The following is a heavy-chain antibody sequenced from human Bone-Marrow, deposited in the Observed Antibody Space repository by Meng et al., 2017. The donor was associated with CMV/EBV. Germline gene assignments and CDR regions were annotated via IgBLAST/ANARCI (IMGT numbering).Heavy chain of an antibody. D-gene: IGHD2-2*01. J-gene: IGHJ1*01. Sequence: VQLQEPGPGLVKPSQPLSLTCTVSGGSISSGDYYWSWIRQPPGKGLEWIGYIYYSGSTYYNPSLKSRVTISVDTSKNQFSLKLSSVTAADTAVYYCARQNLLGYCSSTSCYEHWGQGTLVTVSS. CDR1: GGSISSGDYY. CDR2: IYYSGST. V-gene: IGHV4-30-4*08. CDR3: ARQNLLGYCSSTSCYEH.